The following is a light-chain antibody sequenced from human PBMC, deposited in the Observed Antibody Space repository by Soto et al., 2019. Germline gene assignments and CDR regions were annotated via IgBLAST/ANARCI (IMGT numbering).Light chain of an antibody. J-gene: IGKJ4*01. CDR1: QGISSY. CDR2: AAS. CDR3: QQLNSYPGLT. V-gene: IGKV1-9*01. Sequence: IQLTQSPSSLSASVGDRVTITCRAGQGISSYLAWYQQKPGKAPKLLIYAASTLQSGVPSRFSGSGSGTEFTLTISSLQPEDFATYYCQQLNSYPGLTFGGGTKVDIK.